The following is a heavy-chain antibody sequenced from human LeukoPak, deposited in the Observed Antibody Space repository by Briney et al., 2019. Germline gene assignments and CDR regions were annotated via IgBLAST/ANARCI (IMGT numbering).Heavy chain of an antibody. J-gene: IGHJ4*02. V-gene: IGHV3-74*01. D-gene: IGHD3-16*01. CDR2: LKSDGSSR. CDR1: GFTFRSYW. Sequence: GGSLRLSCEASGFTFRSYWMHWVRQTPGRGLVWVSSLKSDGSSRTYADSVKGRFTISRDNTKNTLYLQMSSLIAADTAAYYCARGGSYGDFWGQGTLVTVSS. CDR3: ARGGSYGDF.